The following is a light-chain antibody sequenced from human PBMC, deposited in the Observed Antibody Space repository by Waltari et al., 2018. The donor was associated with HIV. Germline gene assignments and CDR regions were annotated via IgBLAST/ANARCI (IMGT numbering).Light chain of an antibody. J-gene: IGLJ1*01. CDR1: SSDIGGYNF. CDR2: DVS. Sequence: QSALTQPASVSGSPGQSITISCTGASSDIGGYNFVSWYQQHPGKARKLMIYDVSNRPLGVSNRFSGAKSGNTASLTISGLQAEDEADYYCSSYTSSSTLFVFGTGTKVTVL. CDR3: SSYTSSSTLFV. V-gene: IGLV2-14*01.